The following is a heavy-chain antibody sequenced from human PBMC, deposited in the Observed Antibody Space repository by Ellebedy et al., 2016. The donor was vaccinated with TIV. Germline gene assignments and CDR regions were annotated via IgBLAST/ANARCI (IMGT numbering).Heavy chain of an antibody. CDR3: ARDRGFGELLYNWYFDL. D-gene: IGHD3-10*01. CDR1: GFTFSSYW. CDR2: INSDGSST. V-gene: IGHV3-74*01. Sequence: GESLKISCAASGFTFSSYWMHWVRQAPGKGLVWVSRINSDGSSTSYADSVKGRFTISRDNSKNTLYLQMNSLRAEDTAVYYCARDRGFGELLYNWYFDLWGRGTLVTVSS. J-gene: IGHJ2*01.